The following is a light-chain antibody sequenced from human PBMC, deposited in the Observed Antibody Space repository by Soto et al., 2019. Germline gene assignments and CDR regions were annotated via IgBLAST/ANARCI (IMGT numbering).Light chain of an antibody. CDR1: QSISSW. CDR3: QQYNSYPLT. V-gene: IGKV1-5*03. CDR2: KAS. Sequence: DIQMTQSPSTLSASVGDRVTITCRASQSISSWLAWYQQKPGKATKLLIYKASNLESGVPSRFSGSGSGTEFTLTISSLQPDDVATYYCQQYNSYPLTFGPGTKVDI. J-gene: IGKJ3*01.